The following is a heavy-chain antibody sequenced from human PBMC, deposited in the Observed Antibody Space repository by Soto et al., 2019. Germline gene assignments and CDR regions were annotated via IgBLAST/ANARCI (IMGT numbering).Heavy chain of an antibody. D-gene: IGHD3-10*01. J-gene: IGHJ6*02. Sequence: QVQLQESGPGLVKPSQTLSLTCTVSGGSISSGGYYWSWIRQHPGKGLEWIGYIYYSGSTYYNPSPQSPITISVDTSKNQFSPKLRFVTAGGTAVYYCAGSLWFGEIYGMDVWGQGTTVTVSS. CDR1: GGSISSGGYY. CDR2: IYYSGST. V-gene: IGHV4-31*01. CDR3: AGSLWFGEIYGMDV.